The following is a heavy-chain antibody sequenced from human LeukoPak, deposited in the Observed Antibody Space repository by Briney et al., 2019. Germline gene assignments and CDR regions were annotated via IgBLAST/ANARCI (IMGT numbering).Heavy chain of an antibody. Sequence: ASVKLSCKASGYTFTSYYMHWVRQAPGQGLEWMGIINPSDGSTHYAQKFRGRVTVTRDTSTSTVYMELSSLTSEDTAVYYCARDRGGGSGTYHYRFDYWGQGTLVTVSS. CDR2: INPSDGST. CDR3: ARDRGGGSGTYHYRFDY. D-gene: IGHD3-10*01. J-gene: IGHJ4*02. V-gene: IGHV1-46*01. CDR1: GYTFTSYY.